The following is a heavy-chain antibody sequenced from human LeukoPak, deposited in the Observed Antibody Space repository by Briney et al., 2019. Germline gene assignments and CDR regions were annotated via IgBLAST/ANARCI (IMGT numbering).Heavy chain of an antibody. V-gene: IGHV2-5*02. Sequence: SGPTLVKPTQTLTLTCTFSGFSLSTSGVGVGWIRQPPGKAPEWLALICWDDDKRYSPSLKSRLTITKDTSKNQVVLTMTNMDPVDTATYYCARKKSGYDLWGQGTLVTVSS. CDR3: ARKKSGYDL. J-gene: IGHJ4*01. CDR2: ICWDDDK. D-gene: IGHD5-12*01. CDR1: GFSLSTSGVG.